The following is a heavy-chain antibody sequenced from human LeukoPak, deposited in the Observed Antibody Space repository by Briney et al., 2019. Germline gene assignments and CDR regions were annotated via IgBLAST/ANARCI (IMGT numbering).Heavy chain of an antibody. V-gene: IGHV4-4*07. CDR3: ARDDQNLGNYLDY. CDR2: IYTSGST. CDR1: GGSISSYY. Sequence: KTSETLSLTCTVSGGSISSYYWSWIRQPAGKGLEWLGRIYTSGSTNYNPSLKSRVTMSVDTSKNQFSLNLNSVTAADTAVYYCARDDQNLGNYLDYWGQGTLVTVSS. J-gene: IGHJ4*02.